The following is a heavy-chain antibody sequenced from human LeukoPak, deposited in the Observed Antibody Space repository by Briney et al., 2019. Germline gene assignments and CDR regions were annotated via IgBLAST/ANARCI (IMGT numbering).Heavy chain of an antibody. D-gene: IGHD3-3*01. Sequence: GGSLRLSCAASGFIFTGYFMSWVRQAPGKGLEWVASIKHGGSEKYYVDSVRGRFTISRDNTKNLLYLQMSSLRAEDTAVYYCATDRGWRTSGYYLYYFEYWGQGALVTFSS. CDR2: IKHGGSEK. CDR1: GFIFTGYF. V-gene: IGHV3-7*01. CDR3: ATDRGWRTSGYYLYYFEY. J-gene: IGHJ4*02.